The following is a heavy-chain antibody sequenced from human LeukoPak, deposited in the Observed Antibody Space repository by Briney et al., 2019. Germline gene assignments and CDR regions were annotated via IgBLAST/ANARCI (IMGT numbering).Heavy chain of an antibody. D-gene: IGHD3-3*01. CDR3: AKGYDFWSGYYHDDAFDI. V-gene: IGHV3-23*01. CDR2: ISGSGGST. Sequence: AGGSLRLSCAASGFTFSSYAMSWVRQAPGKGLEWVSAISGSGGSTYYADSVKGRFTISRDNSKNTLYLQMNSLRAEDTAVYYCAKGYDFWSGYYHDDAFDIWGQRTMVTVSS. J-gene: IGHJ3*02. CDR1: GFTFSSYA.